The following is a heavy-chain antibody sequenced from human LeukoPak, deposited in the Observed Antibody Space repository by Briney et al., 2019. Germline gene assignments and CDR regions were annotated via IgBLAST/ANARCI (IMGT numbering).Heavy chain of an antibody. CDR3: ARETWIGGNKIMADY. V-gene: IGHV3-23*01. D-gene: IGHD3-10*01. CDR1: GFTFSSYA. J-gene: IGHJ4*02. Sequence: GGSLRFSCAASGFTFSSYAMSWVRQAPGKGLEWVSAISGSGGSTYYADSVKGRFTISRDNSKNTLYLQMNSLRDDDTAVYYCARETWIGGNKIMADYWGQGTPVTVSS. CDR2: ISGSGGST.